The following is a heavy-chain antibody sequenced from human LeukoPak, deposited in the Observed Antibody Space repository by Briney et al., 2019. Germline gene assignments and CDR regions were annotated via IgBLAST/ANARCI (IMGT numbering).Heavy chain of an antibody. D-gene: IGHD6-13*01. V-gene: IGHV3-21*01. J-gene: IGHJ5*02. CDR2: ISSSSSYI. Sequence: PGGSLRLSCAASGFTFSSYSMNWVRQAPGKGLEWVSSISSSSSYIYYADSVKGRFTISRDNAKNSLYLQMNSLRAEDTAVYYCARGIAAAGDNRFDPWGQGTLVTVSS. CDR1: GFTFSSYS. CDR3: ARGIAAAGDNRFDP.